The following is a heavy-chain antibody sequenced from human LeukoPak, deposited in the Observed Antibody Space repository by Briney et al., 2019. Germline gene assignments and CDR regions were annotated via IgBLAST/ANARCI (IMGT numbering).Heavy chain of an antibody. V-gene: IGHV1-69*01. J-gene: IGHJ4*02. CDR3: ARANVDTAMAYYFDY. Sequence: SVRVSCKASGGTFSSYAISWVRQAPGQGLEWMGGIIPIFGTANYAQKFQGRVTITADESTSTAYMELSSLRSEDTAVYYCARANVDTAMAYYFDYWGQGTLVTVSS. D-gene: IGHD5-18*01. CDR2: IIPIFGTA. CDR1: GGTFSSYA.